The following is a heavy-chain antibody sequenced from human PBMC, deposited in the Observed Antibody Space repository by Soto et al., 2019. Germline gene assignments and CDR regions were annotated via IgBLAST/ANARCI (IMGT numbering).Heavy chain of an antibody. CDR1: GGSFSGYY. CDR3: ARGRGYSYARAGFDP. Sequence: SETLSLTCAVYGGSFSGYYWSWIRQPPGKGLEWIGEINHSGSTNYNPSLKSRVTISVDTSKNQFSLKLSSVTAADTAVYYCARGRGYSYARAGFDPWGQGTLVTVSS. D-gene: IGHD5-18*01. CDR2: INHSGST. J-gene: IGHJ5*02. V-gene: IGHV4-34*01.